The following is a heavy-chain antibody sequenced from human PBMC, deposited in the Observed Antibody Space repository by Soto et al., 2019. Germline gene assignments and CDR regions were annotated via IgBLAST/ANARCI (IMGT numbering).Heavy chain of an antibody. V-gene: IGHV1-69*08. J-gene: IGHJ4*02. D-gene: IGHD1-26*01. CDR3: ARDQWDAGLYYFDY. CDR2: IIPILGIA. CDR1: GGTFSSYT. Sequence: QVQLVQSGAEVKKPGSSVKVSCKASGGTFSSYTISWVRQAPGQGLEWMGSIIPILGIANYAQKFQGRVTITADKSTSTAYMELSSLRSEDTAVYYCARDQWDAGLYYFDYWGQGTLVTVSS.